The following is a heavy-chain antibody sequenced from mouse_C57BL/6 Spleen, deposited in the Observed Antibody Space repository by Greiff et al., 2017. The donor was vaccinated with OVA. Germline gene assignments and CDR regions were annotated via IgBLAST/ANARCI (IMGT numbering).Heavy chain of an antibody. CDR3: ARFRQGDDGLYFDV. J-gene: IGHJ1*03. CDR2: ISSGGSYT. CDR1: GFTFSSYG. V-gene: IGHV5-6*01. Sequence: EVQGVESGGDLVKPGGSLKLSCAASGFTFSSYGMSWVRQTPDKRLEWVATISSGGSYTYYPDSVKGRFTISRDNAKNTLYLQMSSLKSEDTAMYYCARFRQGDDGLYFDVWGTGTTVTVSS. D-gene: IGHD1-2*01.